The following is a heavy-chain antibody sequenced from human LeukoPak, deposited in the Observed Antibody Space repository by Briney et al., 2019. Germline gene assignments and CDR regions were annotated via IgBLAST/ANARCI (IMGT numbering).Heavy chain of an antibody. Sequence: PSETLSLTCTVSGGSISSSSYYWGWIRQPPGTGLEWIGSIYYSGSTYYNPSLKSRVTISVDTSKNQFSLKLSSVTAADTAVYYCARHLIYYDSSSYPGDFWGQGTLVTVSS. CDR3: ARHLIYYDSSSYPGDF. V-gene: IGHV4-39*01. CDR1: GGSISSSSYY. J-gene: IGHJ4*02. CDR2: IYYSGST. D-gene: IGHD3-22*01.